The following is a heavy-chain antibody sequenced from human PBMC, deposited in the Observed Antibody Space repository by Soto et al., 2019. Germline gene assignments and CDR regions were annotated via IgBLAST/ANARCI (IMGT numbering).Heavy chain of an antibody. CDR2: ISYDGSNK. Sequence: GGSLRLSCAASGFTFSSYAMHWVRQAPGKGLEWVAVISYDGSNKYYADSVKGRFTISRDNSKNTLYLQMNSLRAEDTAVYSCASWGGSGSYSPYSSYGMDVWGQGTTVTVSS. J-gene: IGHJ6*02. CDR3: ASWGGSGSYSPYSSYGMDV. D-gene: IGHD3-10*01. V-gene: IGHV3-30-3*01. CDR1: GFTFSSYA.